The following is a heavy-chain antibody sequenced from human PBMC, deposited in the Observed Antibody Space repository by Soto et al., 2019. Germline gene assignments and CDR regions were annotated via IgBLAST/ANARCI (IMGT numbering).Heavy chain of an antibody. Sequence: QVQLVESGGGVVQPGKSLRLSCAASGFTFSSYGMHWVRQAPGKGLEWVAVIWYDGSTKYYADSVKGRFTISRDNSKNTLYLQMNSLRAADTAVYYCAREWEIAAAGNRNWFDPWGQGTLVAVSS. CDR3: AREWEIAAAGNRNWFDP. CDR2: IWYDGSTK. D-gene: IGHD6-13*01. CDR1: GFTFSSYG. J-gene: IGHJ5*02. V-gene: IGHV3-33*01.